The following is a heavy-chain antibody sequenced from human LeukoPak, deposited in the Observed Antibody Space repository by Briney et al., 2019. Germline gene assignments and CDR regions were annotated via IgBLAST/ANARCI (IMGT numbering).Heavy chain of an antibody. CDR3: AKSADLFYFDH. D-gene: IGHD2-2*01. CDR1: RFTFNNYA. J-gene: IGHJ4*02. V-gene: IGHV3-23*01. CDR2: ISRDGGAA. Sequence: PGGSLRLSCVASRFTFNNYAMTWVRQAPGKGLEWVSLISRDGGAANYADSVQGRFTISRDNSKNTVSLRMDSLRAEDTAVYYCAKSADLFYFDHWGQGTLVTVPS.